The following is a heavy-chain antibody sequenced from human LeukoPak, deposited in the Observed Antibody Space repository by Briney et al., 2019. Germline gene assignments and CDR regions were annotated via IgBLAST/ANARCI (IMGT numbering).Heavy chain of an antibody. CDR3: AKAPAPYYYYYGMDV. J-gene: IGHJ6*02. V-gene: IGHV3-30*18. CDR2: ISYDGSNK. Sequence: GGSLRLSCAASGFTFSSYGMHWVRQAPGKGLEWVAVISYDGSNKYYADSVKGRFTISRDNSKNTLYLQMNSLRAEDTAVYYCAKAPAPYYYYYGMDVWGQGTAATVSS. CDR1: GFTFSSYG.